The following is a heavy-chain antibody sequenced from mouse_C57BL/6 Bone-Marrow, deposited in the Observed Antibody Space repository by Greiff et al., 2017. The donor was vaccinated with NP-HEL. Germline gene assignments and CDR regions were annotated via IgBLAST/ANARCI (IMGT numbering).Heavy chain of an antibody. CDR3: ARQSYYGYYAMDY. Sequence: EVQRVESGGGLVQPGGSLKLSCAASGFTFSDYGMAWVRQAPRKGPEWVAFISNLAYSIYYADTVTGRFTISRENAKNTLYLEMSSLRSEDTAMYYCARQSYYGYYAMDYWGQGTSVTVSS. V-gene: IGHV5-15*01. J-gene: IGHJ4*01. D-gene: IGHD2-10*01. CDR2: ISNLAYSI. CDR1: GFTFSDYG.